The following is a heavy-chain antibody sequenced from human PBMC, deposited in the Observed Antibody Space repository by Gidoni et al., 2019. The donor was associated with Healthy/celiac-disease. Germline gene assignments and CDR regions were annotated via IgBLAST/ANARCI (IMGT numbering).Heavy chain of an antibody. CDR3: ARGGADYYDSSGYSAFDI. D-gene: IGHD3-22*01. J-gene: IGHJ3*02. V-gene: IGHV3-21*01. CDR2: ISSSSSYI. Sequence: EVQLVESGGGLVKPGGSLRLSCAASGFTFSSYSMNWVRQAPGKGLEWVSSISSSSSYIYYADSVKGRFTISRDNAKNSLYLQMNSLRAEDTAVYYCARGGADYYDSSGYSAFDIWGQGTMVTVSS. CDR1: GFTFSSYS.